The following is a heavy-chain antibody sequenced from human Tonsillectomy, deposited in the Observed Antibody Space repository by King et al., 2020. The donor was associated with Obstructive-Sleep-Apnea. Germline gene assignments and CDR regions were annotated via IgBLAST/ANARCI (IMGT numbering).Heavy chain of an antibody. D-gene: IGHD3-16*01. Sequence: VQLVESGGDLVQPGGSLRLSCAASGFTFGAYAMSWVRQAPGKGLEWGSAITASGGGTHYADSVKGRFTISRDNSSNMMYLQINSLRVEDTALYFCAKDNPPPGYDARWQFDYWGQGTLVTVSS. CDR2: ITASGGGT. J-gene: IGHJ4*02. CDR3: AKDNPPPGYDARWQFDY. CDR1: GFTFGAYA. V-gene: IGHV3-23*04.